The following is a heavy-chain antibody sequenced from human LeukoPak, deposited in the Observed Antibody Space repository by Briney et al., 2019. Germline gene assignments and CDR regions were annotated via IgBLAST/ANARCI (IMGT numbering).Heavy chain of an antibody. D-gene: IGHD6-13*01. V-gene: IGHV4-4*07. CDR1: GGSLSSYY. CDR3: ARAVAAAGXSPFDX. CDR2: IYTSGRT. J-gene: IGHJ4*02. Sequence: SETLSLTCTVSGGSLSSYYWSWIRQPAGKGLEWIGRIYTSGRTNYNPSLKRRVTMSVDTSKNQFSLKLSSVTAADTAVYYCARAVAAAGXSPFDXXGQGTLVTXSX.